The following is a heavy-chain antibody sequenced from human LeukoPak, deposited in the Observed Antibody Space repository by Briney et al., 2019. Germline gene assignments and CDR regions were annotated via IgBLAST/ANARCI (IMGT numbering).Heavy chain of an antibody. J-gene: IGHJ3*02. CDR1: GFTFSNYW. Sequence: GGSLRLSCAASGFTFSNYWMSWVRQAPGKGLEWLANIKEDGSEKYHVDPVGGRFTISRDNAKNSLYLQMNSLRAEDTAVYYCARDIGDTAMVNDAFDIWGQGTMVTVSS. CDR3: ARDIGDTAMVNDAFDI. V-gene: IGHV3-7*01. D-gene: IGHD5-18*01. CDR2: IKEDGSEK.